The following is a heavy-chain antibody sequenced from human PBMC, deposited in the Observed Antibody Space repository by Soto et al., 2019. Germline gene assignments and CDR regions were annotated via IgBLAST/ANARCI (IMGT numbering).Heavy chain of an antibody. J-gene: IGHJ6*02. CDR2: IYYSGST. CDR3: ARETRITGRTILHYHYYNGMDV. CDR1: GGSISSGGYY. Sequence: PSETLSLTCTVSGGSISSGGYYWSWIRQHPGKGLEWIGYIYYSGSTYYNPSLKSRVTISVDTSKNQFSLKLSSVTAADTAVYYCARETRITGRTILHYHYYNGMDVWGQGTTVTVSS. D-gene: IGHD1-20*01. V-gene: IGHV4-31*03.